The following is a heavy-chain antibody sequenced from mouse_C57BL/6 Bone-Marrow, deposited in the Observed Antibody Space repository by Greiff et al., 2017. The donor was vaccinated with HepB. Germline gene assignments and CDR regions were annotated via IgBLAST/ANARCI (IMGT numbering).Heavy chain of an antibody. CDR1: GYTFTDYN. J-gene: IGHJ2*01. CDR2: INPNNGGT. Sequence: EVQGVESGPELVKPGASVKIPCKASGYTFTDYNMDWVKQSHGKSLEWIGDINPNNGGTIYNQKFKGKATLTVDKSSSTAYMELRSLTSEDTAVYYCARYHFDYWGQGTTLTVSS. V-gene: IGHV1-18*01. CDR3: ARYHFDY.